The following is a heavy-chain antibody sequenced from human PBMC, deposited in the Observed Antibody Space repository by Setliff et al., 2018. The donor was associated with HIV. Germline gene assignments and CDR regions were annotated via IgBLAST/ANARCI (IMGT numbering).Heavy chain of an antibody. CDR3: ARDQKVYYYDSSDAFDI. V-gene: IGHV4-30-4*08. CDR1: GGSISSGDYY. CDR2: IYYSGST. Sequence: PSETLSLTCTVSGGSISSGDYYWSWIRQPPGKGLEWIGYIYYSGSTYYNPSLKSRVTISVDTSENQFSLKLSSVTAADTAVYYCARDQKVYYYDSSDAFDIWGQGTMVTVSS. J-gene: IGHJ3*02. D-gene: IGHD3-22*01.